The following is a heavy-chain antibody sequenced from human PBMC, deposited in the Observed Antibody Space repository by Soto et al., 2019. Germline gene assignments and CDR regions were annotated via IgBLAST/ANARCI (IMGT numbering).Heavy chain of an antibody. Sequence: SETLSLTCAVYGGSFSGYYWSWIRQPPGKGLEWIGEINHSGSTNYNPSLKSRVTISVDTSKNRFSLKLSSVTAADTAVYYCATLSSTSSRRYYYYGMDVWGQGTTVTVSS. CDR3: ATLSSTSSRRYYYYGMDV. J-gene: IGHJ6*02. V-gene: IGHV4-34*01. CDR1: GGSFSGYY. CDR2: INHSGST. D-gene: IGHD2-2*01.